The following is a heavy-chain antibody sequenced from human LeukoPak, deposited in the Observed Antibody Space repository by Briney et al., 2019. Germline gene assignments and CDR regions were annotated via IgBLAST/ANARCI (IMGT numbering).Heavy chain of an antibody. Sequence: SETLSLTCAVYDGSVSGYYWSWIRQPPGKGLEWIGEIHHGGRTKYHPALKSRVTISADTPNNKLSLKLSSMTAADTAVYFCARHGGWYFALWGPGTLVTVSS. CDR1: DGSVSGYY. J-gene: IGHJ2*01. V-gene: IGHV4-34*01. CDR3: ARHGGWYFAL. CDR2: IHHGGRT. D-gene: IGHD3-10*01.